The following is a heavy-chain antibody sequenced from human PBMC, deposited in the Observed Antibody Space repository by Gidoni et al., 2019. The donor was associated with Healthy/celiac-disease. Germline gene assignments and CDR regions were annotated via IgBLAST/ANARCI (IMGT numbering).Heavy chain of an antibody. CDR2: VYYSGST. D-gene: IGHD2-15*01. V-gene: IGHV4-39*07. J-gene: IGHJ4*02. CDR1: RCPISRSSYY. Sequence: QLQLQDSGPGLAKPSATLSLTCTVSRCPISRSSYYWGWIRQPPGKGREWIGGVYYSGSTYYNPSLKSRVTITVDTSKNQFPLKLSSVTAADTAVYYCARVEGYCSGGSCYSFDYWGQGTLVTVSS. CDR3: ARVEGYCSGGSCYSFDY.